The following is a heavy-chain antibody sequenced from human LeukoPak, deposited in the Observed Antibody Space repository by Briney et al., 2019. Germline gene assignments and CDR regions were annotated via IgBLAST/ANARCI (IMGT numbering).Heavy chain of an antibody. Sequence: GGSLRLSCAASGFTFSSYSMNWVRQAPGKGLEWVSSISSSSSYIYYADSVKGRFTISRDNAKNSLYLQMNSLRAEDTAVYYCARDLGGCSGGSCYSMDVWGQGTTVTVSS. D-gene: IGHD2-15*01. CDR1: GFTFSSYS. CDR2: ISSSSSYI. J-gene: IGHJ6*03. V-gene: IGHV3-21*01. CDR3: ARDLGGCSGGSCYSMDV.